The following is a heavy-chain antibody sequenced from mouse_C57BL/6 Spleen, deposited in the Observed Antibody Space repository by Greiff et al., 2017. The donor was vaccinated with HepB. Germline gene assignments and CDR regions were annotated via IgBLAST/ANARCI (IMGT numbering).Heavy chain of an antibody. Sequence: EVQLQQSGPELVKPGASVKISCKASGYTFTDYYMNWVKQSHGKSLEWIGDINPNNGGTSYNQKFKGKATLTVDKSSSTAYMELRSLTSEDSAVYYCARYYYGRGYFDYWGQGTTLTVSS. CDR2: INPNNGGT. D-gene: IGHD1-1*01. V-gene: IGHV1-26*01. CDR3: ARYYYGRGYFDY. CDR1: GYTFTDYY. J-gene: IGHJ2*01.